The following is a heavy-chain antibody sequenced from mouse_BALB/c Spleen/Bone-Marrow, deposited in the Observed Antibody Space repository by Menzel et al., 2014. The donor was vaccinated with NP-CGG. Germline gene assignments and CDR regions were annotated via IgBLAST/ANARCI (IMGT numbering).Heavy chain of an antibody. D-gene: IGHD1-1*01. CDR2: INPDRSTI. CDR3: GRLVYYGGFAY. J-gene: IGHJ3*01. Sequence: EVMLVESGGGLVQPGRSLKLSCAASGFDFSGFWMGWVRQAPGKGLGWIGEINPDRSTINYTPSLKNRFIISRDNDKNTLYLQMRRLISEDTALYDCGRLVYYGGFAYWGRGTLVTVSA. CDR1: GFDFSGFW. V-gene: IGHV4-1*02.